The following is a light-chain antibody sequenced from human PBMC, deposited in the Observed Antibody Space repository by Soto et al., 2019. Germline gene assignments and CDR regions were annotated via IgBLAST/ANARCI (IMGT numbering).Light chain of an antibody. CDR1: QSVLYSANNENY. V-gene: IGKV4-1*01. CDR2: WAS. J-gene: IGKJ1*01. Sequence: DILMTQSPDSLAVSLGERATINCKSSQSVLYSANNENYLAWYQQKPGHPPKLLIYWASTRESGVPDRFSGSGSRTDFTLTISSLQAEDVAVYYCQQYYSTPWAFGQGTKVDIK. CDR3: QQYYSTPWA.